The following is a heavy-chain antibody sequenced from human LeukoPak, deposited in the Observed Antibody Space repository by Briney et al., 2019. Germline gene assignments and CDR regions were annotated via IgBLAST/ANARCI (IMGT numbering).Heavy chain of an antibody. CDR2: ISSSSSYI. CDR1: GFTFSSYS. Sequence: GGSLRLSCAASGFTFSSYSMSWVRQAPGKGLEWVSSISSSSSYIYYADSVKGRFTISRDNAKNSLYLQMNSLRAEDTAVYYCARDRPMVREIDYWGQGTLVTVSS. V-gene: IGHV3-21*01. CDR3: ARDRPMVREIDY. J-gene: IGHJ4*02. D-gene: IGHD3-10*01.